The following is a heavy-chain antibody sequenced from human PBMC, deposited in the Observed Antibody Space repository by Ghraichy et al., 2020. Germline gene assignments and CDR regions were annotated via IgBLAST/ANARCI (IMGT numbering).Heavy chain of an antibody. Sequence: SETLSLTCAVYGGSFSGYYWSWIRQPPGKGLEWIGEINHSGSTNYNPSLKSRVTISVDTSKNQFSLKLSSVTAADTAVYYCARGEGAPSAYWGQGTLVTVSP. V-gene: IGHV4-34*01. CDR2: INHSGST. J-gene: IGHJ4*02. CDR1: GGSFSGYY. CDR3: ARGEGAPSAY.